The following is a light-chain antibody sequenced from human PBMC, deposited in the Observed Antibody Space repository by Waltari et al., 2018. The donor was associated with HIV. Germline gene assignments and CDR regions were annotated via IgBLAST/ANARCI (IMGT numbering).Light chain of an antibody. Sequence: QSVLTQPPSASGAPGQRVTMSCSGSSSNIGGTYVYWYHHLPGSAPKLLISRNNNRPSGVPDRFSGSKSGTSASLAISGLRSEDEADYYCAAWDDSLSGVLFGGGTKLTVL. CDR2: RNN. V-gene: IGLV1-47*01. CDR3: AAWDDSLSGVL. J-gene: IGLJ3*02. CDR1: SSNIGGTY.